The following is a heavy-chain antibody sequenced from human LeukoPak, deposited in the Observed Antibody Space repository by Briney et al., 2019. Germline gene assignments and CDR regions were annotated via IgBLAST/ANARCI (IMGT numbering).Heavy chain of an antibody. Sequence: SETLSLTCTVSGGSISSYYWSWIRQPPGKGLEWIGYIYYSGSTNYNPSLKSRVTISVDTSKNQFSLKLSSVTAADTAVYYCARQDCSSTSCLSDYWGQGTLVTVSS. D-gene: IGHD2-2*01. V-gene: IGHV4-59*08. J-gene: IGHJ4*02. CDR3: ARQDCSSTSCLSDY. CDR1: GGSISSYY. CDR2: IYYSGST.